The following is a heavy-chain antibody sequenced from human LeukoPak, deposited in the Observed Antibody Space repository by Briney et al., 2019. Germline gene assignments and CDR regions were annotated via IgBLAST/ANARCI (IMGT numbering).Heavy chain of an antibody. D-gene: IGHD5-18*01. CDR2: IYYSGST. Sequence: SETLSLTRTVSGGSISSGGYYWSWIRQHPGKGLEWIGYIYYSGSTYYNPSLKSRVTISVDTAKNQFSLKRSSVAAADTAVYYCARGRGYTYFDYWGQGTLVTVSS. V-gene: IGHV4-31*03. CDR3: ARGRGYTYFDY. CDR1: GGSISSGGYY. J-gene: IGHJ4*02.